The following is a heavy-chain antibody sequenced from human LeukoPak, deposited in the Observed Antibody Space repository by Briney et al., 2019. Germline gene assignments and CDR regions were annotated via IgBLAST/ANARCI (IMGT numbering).Heavy chain of an antibody. CDR3: AREKGSSGWYGYYYYGLDV. V-gene: IGHV3-48*03. J-gene: IGHJ6*02. CDR1: GFTFSSYE. Sequence: GGSLRLSCAASGFTFSSYEMNWVRQAPGKGLEWVSYIRSSGSTIYYADSVKGRFTISRDNAKNSLYLQMNSLRAEDTAVYYCAREKGSSGWYGYYYYGLDVWGQGTTVTVSS. CDR2: IRSSGSTI. D-gene: IGHD6-19*01.